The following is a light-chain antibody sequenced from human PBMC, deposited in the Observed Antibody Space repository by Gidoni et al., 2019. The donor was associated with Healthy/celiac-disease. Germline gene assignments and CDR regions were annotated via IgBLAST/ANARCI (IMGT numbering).Light chain of an antibody. CDR2: DAS. J-gene: IGKJ3*01. V-gene: IGKV1-33*01. CDR1: QDISNY. CDR3: QQYDNLPPFT. Sequence: DIQMTQSPSSLSASVGDRVTITCQASQDISNYLNWYQQKPGKAPKLLIYDASNFETGVPSRLSGSGSGTDFTFTISSLQPEDIATYYCQQYDNLPPFTFGPGTKVDIK.